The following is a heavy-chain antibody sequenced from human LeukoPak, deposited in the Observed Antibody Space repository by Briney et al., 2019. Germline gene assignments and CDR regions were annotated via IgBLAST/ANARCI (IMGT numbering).Heavy chain of an antibody. CDR1: GGSFSGYY. CDR2: INHSGST. V-gene: IGHV4-34*01. Sequence: PSETLSLTCAVYGGSFSGYYWSWIRQPPGKGLEWIGEINHSGSTNYNPSLKSRVTISVDTSKNQFSLKLSSVTAADTAVYYCARHLSYDILTGYEYFDYWGQGTLVTVSS. J-gene: IGHJ4*02. CDR3: ARHLSYDILTGYEYFDY. D-gene: IGHD3-9*01.